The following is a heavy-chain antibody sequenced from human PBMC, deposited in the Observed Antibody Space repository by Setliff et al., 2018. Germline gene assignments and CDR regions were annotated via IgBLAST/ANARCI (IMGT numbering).Heavy chain of an antibody. D-gene: IGHD2-2*01. CDR2: INHDGSEK. J-gene: IGHJ4*02. V-gene: IGHV3-7*01. Sequence: GGSLRLSCTASGFTFSSHWMAWVRQAPGKGLEWVANINHDGSEKYSVDSVKGRFTISRDTAKNSLSLQMNSLRAEDTAVYYCTRSTSGAFDYWGQGALVTVSS. CDR3: TRSTSGAFDY. CDR1: GFTFSSHW.